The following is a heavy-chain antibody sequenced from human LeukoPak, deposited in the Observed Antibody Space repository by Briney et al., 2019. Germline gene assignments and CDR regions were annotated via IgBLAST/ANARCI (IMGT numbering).Heavy chain of an antibody. CDR3: ARDGIVVVTAHGTFDI. V-gene: IGHV4-4*07. CDR1: GGSISSYY. CDR2: IYSSGST. J-gene: IGHJ3*02. Sequence: SETLSLTCTVSGGSISSYYWSWIRQPAGKGLEWIGRIYSSGSTNYNPSIRSRVTMSVDTSKNQFSLKVSSVIAADTAVYYCARDGIVVVTAHGTFDIWGQGTMVTVSS. D-gene: IGHD2-21*02.